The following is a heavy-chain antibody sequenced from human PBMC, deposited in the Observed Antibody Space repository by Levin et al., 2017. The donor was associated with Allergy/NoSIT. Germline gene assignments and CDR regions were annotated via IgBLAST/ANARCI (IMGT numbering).Heavy chain of an antibody. CDR1: GFTFDDYA. CDR2: ISWNSGSI. CDR3: AKDISYYDSSGYAFDI. D-gene: IGHD3-22*01. V-gene: IGHV3-9*01. Sequence: SCAASGFTFDDYAMHWVRQAPGKGLEWVSGISWNSGSIGYADSVKGRFTISRDNAKNSLYLQMNSLRAEDTALYYCAKDISYYDSSGYAFDIWGQGTMVTVSS. J-gene: IGHJ3*02.